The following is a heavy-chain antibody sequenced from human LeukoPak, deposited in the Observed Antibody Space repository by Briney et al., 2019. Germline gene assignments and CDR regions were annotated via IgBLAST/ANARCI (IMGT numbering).Heavy chain of an antibody. Sequence: GGSLRLSCAASGFTFSTYAMTWVRQAPGKGLEWVSGISTSGDRTYYADSVKGRFTISRDNSKNTLYLQMNSLRAEDTAEYYCARSAVGTSCCTAVDYWGQGTPVTVSS. J-gene: IGHJ4*02. CDR2: ISTSGDRT. V-gene: IGHV3-23*01. CDR1: GFTFSTYA. D-gene: IGHD1-26*01. CDR3: ARSAVGTSCCTAVDY.